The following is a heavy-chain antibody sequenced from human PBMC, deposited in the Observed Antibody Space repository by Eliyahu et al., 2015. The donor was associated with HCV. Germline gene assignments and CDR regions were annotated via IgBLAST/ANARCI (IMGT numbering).Heavy chain of an antibody. D-gene: IGHD2-15*01. CDR3: ARHHCSGGTCYSSSWFDP. Sequence: QLQLQESGPGLLKPSETLSLTCTVSGGSISSNNYFWGWIRQPPGKGLEWFGSISSGGSTYYNPSLKSRGTISVDTSTNQFSLRLSSVTATDTALYYCARHHCSGGTCYSSSWFDPWGQGTLVTVSS. J-gene: IGHJ5*02. V-gene: IGHV4-39*01. CDR1: GGSISSNNYF. CDR2: ISSGGST.